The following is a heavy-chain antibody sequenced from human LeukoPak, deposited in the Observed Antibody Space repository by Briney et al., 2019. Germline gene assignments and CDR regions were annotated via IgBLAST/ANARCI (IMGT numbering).Heavy chain of an antibody. V-gene: IGHV3-7*01. D-gene: IGHD3-3*01. J-gene: IGHJ4*02. CDR3: ARGGLFGTLDY. Sequence: PGGSLRLSCVASGFTFSDSSMSWVRQAPGKGLEWLANIKQGEGDKFYLESVMGRFTISRDNGNNSLFLRLTSLRVEDTAVYYCARGGLFGTLDYWGQGARVTVS. CDR1: GFTFSDSS. CDR2: IKQGEGDK.